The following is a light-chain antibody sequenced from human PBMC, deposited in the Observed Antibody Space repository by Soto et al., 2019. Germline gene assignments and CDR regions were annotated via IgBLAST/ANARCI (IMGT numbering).Light chain of an antibody. CDR3: QQHETLIT. J-gene: IGKJ5*01. Sequence: EIVLTQSPGTPSLSQGGRATLSCRASQSLSSSYFAWYQHKPGQGPRLLIYGAFTRATGIPDRFSGSGSGTDFTLTISRLEPEDFAVYYCQQHETLITFGQGTRLEIK. CDR1: QSLSSSY. V-gene: IGKV3-20*01. CDR2: GAF.